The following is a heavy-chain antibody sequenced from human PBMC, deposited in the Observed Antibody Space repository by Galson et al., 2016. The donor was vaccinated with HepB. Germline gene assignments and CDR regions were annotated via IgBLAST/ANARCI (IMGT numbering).Heavy chain of an antibody. CDR1: GFTFKTYT. D-gene: IGHD6-19*01. V-gene: IGHV3-64D*06. J-gene: IGHJ4*02. CDR2: ISSGGDNT. CDR3: ARERPDIAVAAFDY. Sequence: SLRLSCAGSGFTFKTYTMHWVRQAPGRGLEYASAISSGGDNTYYAGSVKGRFTISRDNSKNTVYLQMSSLRVGDTAVYYCARERPDIAVAAFDYWGQGTLVTVSS.